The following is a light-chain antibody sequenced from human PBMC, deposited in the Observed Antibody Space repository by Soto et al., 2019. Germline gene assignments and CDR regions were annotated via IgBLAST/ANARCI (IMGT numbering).Light chain of an antibody. CDR2: DVD. Sequence: QSALTQPASISGSPGQSITISFTGTSSDVGGYNYVSWYQQYPGKAPKLMIYDVDNRPSGVSNRFSGSKSGKTASLTISGLQAEDEADYYCSSYTSSSTVIFGGGTKLTVL. CDR1: SSDVGGYNY. CDR3: SSYTSSSTVI. V-gene: IGLV2-14*03. J-gene: IGLJ2*01.